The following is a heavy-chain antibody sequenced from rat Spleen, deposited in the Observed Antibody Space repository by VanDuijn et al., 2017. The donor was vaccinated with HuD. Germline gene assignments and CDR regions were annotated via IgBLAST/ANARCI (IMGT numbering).Heavy chain of an antibody. V-gene: IGHV5-17*01. J-gene: IGHJ3*01. CDR2: IIYDGSST. D-gene: IGHD1-4*01. CDR1: GFTFSDYA. Sequence: EVQLVETGGGLVQPGRSLKLSCAASGFTFSDYAMAWVRQAPKKGLEWVATIIYDGSSTYYRDSVKGRFTISRDDTKSTLYLQMDSLRSEDTATYYCATPTPGIPFTYWGQGTLVTVSS. CDR3: ATPTPGIPFTY.